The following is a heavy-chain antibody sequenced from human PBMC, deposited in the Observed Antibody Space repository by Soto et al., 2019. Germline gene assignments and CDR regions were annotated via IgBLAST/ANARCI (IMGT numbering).Heavy chain of an antibody. D-gene: IGHD2-8*01. Sequence: SETLSLTCTVSGGSISSGGYYWSWIRQHPGKGLEWIGYIYYSGSTYYNPSLKSRVTISVDTSKNQFSLKLSSVTAADTAVYYCARESRSGYCTNGVCYMIDPWGQGTLVTVS. CDR1: GGSISSGGYY. CDR3: ARESRSGYCTNGVCYMIDP. J-gene: IGHJ5*02. V-gene: IGHV4-31*03. CDR2: IYYSGST.